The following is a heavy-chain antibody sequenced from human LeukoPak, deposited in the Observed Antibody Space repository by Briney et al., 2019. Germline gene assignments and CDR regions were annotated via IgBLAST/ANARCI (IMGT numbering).Heavy chain of an antibody. D-gene: IGHD6-13*01. Sequence: PGGSLRLSCAASGFTFSSYEMNWVRQAPGMGLEWVSYISDRDGTTYYADSVKGRFTVSRDNAKNSLYLQMNSLRVEDTAVYHCARGCGSAWCMDVWGKGTTVTVSS. CDR1: GFTFSSYE. J-gene: IGHJ6*04. V-gene: IGHV3-48*03. CDR2: ISDRDGTT. CDR3: ARGCGSAWCMDV.